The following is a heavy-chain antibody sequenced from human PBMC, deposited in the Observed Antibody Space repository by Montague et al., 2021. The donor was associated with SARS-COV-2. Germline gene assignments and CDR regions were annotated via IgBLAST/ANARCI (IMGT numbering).Heavy chain of an antibody. Sequence: SETLSLTCSVSGGSISDYYWNWIRQPPGKGLEWIGYINYNTGNTNYNPSLQSRVTISLDTSKNQFSPNLRAVTAADTALYFCARGTGYDYYFDCWGLGTLVTVSS. CDR3: ARGTGYDYYFDC. V-gene: IGHV4-59*01. CDR2: INYNTGNT. CDR1: GGSISDYY. D-gene: IGHD5-12*01. J-gene: IGHJ4*02.